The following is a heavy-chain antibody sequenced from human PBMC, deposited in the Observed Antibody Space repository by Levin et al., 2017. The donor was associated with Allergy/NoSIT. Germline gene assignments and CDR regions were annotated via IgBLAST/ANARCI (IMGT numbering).Heavy chain of an antibody. D-gene: IGHD1-14*01. CDR3: ARVHPTGFYNGMDV. CDR2: IYYSGST. V-gene: IGHV4-39*07. CDR1: SGSISSSSYY. Sequence: SETLSLTSTVSSGSISSSSYYWDWIRQPPGKGLEWIGSIYYSGSTYYNPSLKSRGTISVDTSENQFSLKLSSVTAADTAVYYCARVHPTGFYNGMDVWGQGTTVTVSS. J-gene: IGHJ6*02.